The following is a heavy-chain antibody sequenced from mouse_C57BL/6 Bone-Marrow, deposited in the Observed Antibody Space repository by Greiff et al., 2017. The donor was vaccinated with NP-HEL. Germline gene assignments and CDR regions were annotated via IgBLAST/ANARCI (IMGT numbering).Heavy chain of an antibody. J-gene: IGHJ2*01. CDR1: GFTFSSYG. Sequence: EVKLVESGGDLVKPGGSLKLSCAASGFTFSSYGMSWVRQTPDKRLEWVATISSGGSYTYYPDSVKGRFTISRDNAKNTLYLQMSSLKSEDTAMYYCARLKLGQNYFDYWGQGTTLTVSS. D-gene: IGHD4-1*01. CDR2: ISSGGSYT. CDR3: ARLKLGQNYFDY. V-gene: IGHV5-6*01.